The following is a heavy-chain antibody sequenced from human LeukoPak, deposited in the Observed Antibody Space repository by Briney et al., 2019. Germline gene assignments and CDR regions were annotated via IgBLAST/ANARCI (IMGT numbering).Heavy chain of an antibody. CDR3: ARRGIYYYDSSGRANYYFDY. CDR2: MNPKSGAT. Sequence: GASVKVSCKTSGYRFTGYYLHWVRQAPGQGLEWMGWMNPKSGATDYARKFQGRVTMTRDTSISTAYMELRSLRPDDTAMYYCARRGIYYYDSSGRANYYFDYWGQGTLVTVSS. D-gene: IGHD3-22*01. J-gene: IGHJ4*02. V-gene: IGHV1-2*02. CDR1: GYRFTGYY.